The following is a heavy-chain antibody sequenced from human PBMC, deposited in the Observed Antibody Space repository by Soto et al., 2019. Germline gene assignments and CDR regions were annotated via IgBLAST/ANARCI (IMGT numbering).Heavy chain of an antibody. V-gene: IGHV3-13*01. D-gene: IGHD6-19*01. Sequence: GGSLRLSCAASGFTFSSYDMHWVRQATGKGLEWVSAIGTAGDTYYPGSVKGRFTISRENAKNSLYLQMNSLRAEDTAVYYCARGDPYSSGWYGIGYWGQGTLVTVS. CDR1: GFTFSSYD. CDR3: ARGDPYSSGWYGIGY. CDR2: IGTAGDT. J-gene: IGHJ4*02.